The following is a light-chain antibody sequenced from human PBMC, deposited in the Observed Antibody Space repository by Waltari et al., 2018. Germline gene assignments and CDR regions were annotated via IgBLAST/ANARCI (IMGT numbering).Light chain of an antibody. CDR3: CSYAGSYIYV. CDR2: DVS. V-gene: IGLV2-11*01. Sequence: QSALTQPRSVSGSPGQSVTISCTGTSSDVGGYNSVSWYQQHPGKAPKLMIYDVSKRPSGVPDRFSGSKSGNTASLTNSGLQAEDEADYYCCSYAGSYIYVFGTGTKVTVL. CDR1: SSDVGGYNS. J-gene: IGLJ1*01.